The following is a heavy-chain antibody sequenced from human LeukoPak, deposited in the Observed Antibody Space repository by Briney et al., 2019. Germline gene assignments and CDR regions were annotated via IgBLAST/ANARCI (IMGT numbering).Heavy chain of an antibody. Sequence: GGSLRLSCAASGFTFSSYAMSWVRQAPGKGLEWVANIKQDGSEQFYLDSVKGRFTISRDNAKNALYLQMHSLRVEDTAVYYCAREFIVLVPTIMDDASDIWAQGTMVTVPS. CDR1: GFTFSSYA. CDR2: IKQDGSEQ. J-gene: IGHJ3*02. D-gene: IGHD2-2*01. V-gene: IGHV3-7*01. CDR3: AREFIVLVPTIMDDASDI.